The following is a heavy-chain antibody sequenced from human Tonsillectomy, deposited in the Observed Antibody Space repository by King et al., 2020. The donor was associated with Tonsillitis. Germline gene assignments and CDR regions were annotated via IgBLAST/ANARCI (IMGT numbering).Heavy chain of an antibody. V-gene: IGHV6-1*01. CDR3: ARVFAPTAMPVNDF. CDR2: TYHWSTKWSY. D-gene: IGHD2-2*01. Sequence: QVQLQQSGPGLVKPSQTLSLTCAISGDSVSSKSSVWHWIRQSPSRGLEWLGRTYHWSTKWSYEYAPSVKSRIISKPDTSNNHLSLHLKSVTTEDTAVYYCARVFAPTAMPVNDFWGQGTLVTVSS. J-gene: IGHJ4*02. CDR1: GDSVSSKSSV.